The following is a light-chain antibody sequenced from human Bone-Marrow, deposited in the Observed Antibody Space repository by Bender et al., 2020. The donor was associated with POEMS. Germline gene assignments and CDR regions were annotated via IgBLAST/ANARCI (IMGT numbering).Light chain of an antibody. J-gene: IGLJ1*01. Sequence: QSVLTQPPSVSGAPGQRVTISCSGSRSNIGTYPVNWYQHHPGKAPKLMIYDVTKRPSGVPDRFSGSKSDNTASLTVSGLQAEDEADYYCSSFAGGNIYVFGTGTKVTVL. CDR2: DVT. V-gene: IGLV2-8*01. CDR3: SSFAGGNIYV. CDR1: RSNIGTYP.